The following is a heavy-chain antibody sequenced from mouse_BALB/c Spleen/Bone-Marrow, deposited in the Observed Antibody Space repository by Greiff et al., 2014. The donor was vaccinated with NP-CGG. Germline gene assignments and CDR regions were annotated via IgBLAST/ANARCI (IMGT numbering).Heavy chain of an antibody. CDR2: INTYNGGT. D-gene: IGHD3-1*01. J-gene: IGHJ3*01. CDR1: GYSFTDYT. V-gene: IGHV1-18*01. Sequence: VQLQQSGPELVKPGASMKISCKASGYSFTDYTMNWVKQSHGKNLEWIGLINTYNGGTKYNQKFKGKATLTIDKSSSTAYMELLSLTSEDSTVYYFTSHSPFAYWGQGTLVTVSA. CDR3: TSHSPFAY.